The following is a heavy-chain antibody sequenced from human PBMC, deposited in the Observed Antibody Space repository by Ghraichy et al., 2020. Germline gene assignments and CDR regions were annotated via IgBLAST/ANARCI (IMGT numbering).Heavy chain of an antibody. Sequence: GALRLSCAASGFTFSSYAMSWVRQAPGKGLEWVSSISGSGGSTNHADSVKGRFTISRDNSKNTLYLQMQSLRAEDTALYYCAKEKFTGSYWGFDYWGQGSLVTVSS. CDR3: AKEKFTGSYWGFDY. CDR1: GFTFSSYA. D-gene: IGHD1-26*01. J-gene: IGHJ4*02. V-gene: IGHV3-23*01. CDR2: ISGSGGST.